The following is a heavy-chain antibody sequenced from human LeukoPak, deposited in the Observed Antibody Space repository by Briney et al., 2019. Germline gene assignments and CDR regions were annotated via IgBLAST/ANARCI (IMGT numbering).Heavy chain of an antibody. CDR1: GGTFSSYA. D-gene: IGHD5-18*01. Sequence: ASVKVSCKASGGTFSSYAISWVRQAPGQGLEWMGRIIPILGIANYAQKFQGRVTITADKSTSTAYMELSSLRSEDTAVYYCARAKFGYGYGIWGQGTLVTVSS. CDR3: ARAKFGYGYGI. CDR2: IIPILGIA. J-gene: IGHJ4*02. V-gene: IGHV1-69*04.